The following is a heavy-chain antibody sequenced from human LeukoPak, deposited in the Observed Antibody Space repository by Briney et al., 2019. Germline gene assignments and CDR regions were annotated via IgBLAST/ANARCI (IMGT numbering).Heavy chain of an antibody. V-gene: IGHV4-59*11. D-gene: IGHD6-25*01. Sequence: SETLSLTCTVSNGSISSHYWSWIRQPPGKGLEWIGLIYSSGYTNYNPSLKSRVTISVDTSRNQFSLKLSSATAADTAVYYCARNERRAQKDTYYAYFYYMDVWSKGSTVTVSS. CDR1: NGSISSHY. J-gene: IGHJ6*03. CDR2: IYSSGYT. CDR3: ARNERRAQKDTYYAYFYYMDV.